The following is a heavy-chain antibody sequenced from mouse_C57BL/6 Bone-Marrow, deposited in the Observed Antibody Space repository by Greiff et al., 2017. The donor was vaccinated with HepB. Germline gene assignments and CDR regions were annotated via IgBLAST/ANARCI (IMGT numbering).Heavy chain of an antibody. CDR2: IYPRDGST. D-gene: IGHD1-1*01. Sequence: QVQLQQSDAELVKPGASVKISCKVSGYTFTDHTIHWMKQRPEQGLEWIGYIYPRDGSTKYNEKFKGKATLTADKSSSTAYMQLNSLTSEDSAVYFGAILYGSSNWYFDVWGTGTTVTVSS. CDR1: GYTFTDHT. J-gene: IGHJ1*03. CDR3: AILYGSSNWYFDV. V-gene: IGHV1-78*01.